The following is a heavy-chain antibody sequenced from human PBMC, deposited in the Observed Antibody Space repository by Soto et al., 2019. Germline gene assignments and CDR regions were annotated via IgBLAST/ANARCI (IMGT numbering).Heavy chain of an antibody. D-gene: IGHD6-19*01. Sequence: QVQLQESGPGLVKPSGTLSLTCAVSGGSISSSNWWSWVRQPPGKGLEWIGEIYHSGSTNYNPSLKSRVTISVDKSKNQFSLKLSSVTAADTAVYYCARDSSRGIWYYYYYGMDVWGQGTTVTVSS. J-gene: IGHJ6*02. CDR3: ARDSSRGIWYYYYYGMDV. CDR1: GGSISSSNW. V-gene: IGHV4-4*02. CDR2: IYHSGST.